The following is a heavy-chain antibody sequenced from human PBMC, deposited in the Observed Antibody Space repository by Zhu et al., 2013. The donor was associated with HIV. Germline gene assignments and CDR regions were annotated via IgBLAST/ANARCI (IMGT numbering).Heavy chain of an antibody. CDR2: IYYSGST. CDR3: ARDSYYDSSGFPSFDY. CDR1: GGSISSGGYY. J-gene: IGHJ4*02. V-gene: IGHV4-31*03. D-gene: IGHD3-22*01. Sequence: VQLQESGPGLVKPSQTLSLTCTVSGGSISSGGYYWSWIRQHPGKGLEWIGYIYYSGSTYYNPSLKSRVTISVDTSKNQFSLKLSSVTAADTAVYYCARDSYYDSSGFPSFDYWGQGTLGHRLL.